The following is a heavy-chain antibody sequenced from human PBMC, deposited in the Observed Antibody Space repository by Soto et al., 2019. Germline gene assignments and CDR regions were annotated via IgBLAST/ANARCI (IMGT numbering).Heavy chain of an antibody. Sequence: QIQLVQSGAEVKKPGASVKVSCKASGYTLTSYGISWVRQAPGQGPEWMGWVSAYNGNTNYAQKFQGRVTMTTDASTNTAYMELRSLRSDDTAVYYCARDEDDDILTGYYQFDFWGQGTQVSVSS. CDR1: GYTLTSYG. CDR2: VSAYNGNT. V-gene: IGHV1-18*01. CDR3: ARDEDDDILTGYYQFDF. J-gene: IGHJ4*01. D-gene: IGHD3-9*01.